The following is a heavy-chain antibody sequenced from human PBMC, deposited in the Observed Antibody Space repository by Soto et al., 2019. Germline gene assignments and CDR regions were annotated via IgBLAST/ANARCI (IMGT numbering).Heavy chain of an antibody. D-gene: IGHD6-19*01. CDR2: ISGSGGST. V-gene: IGHV3-23*01. Sequence: GGSLRLSCAASGFTFSNYAMSWVRQAPGKGLEWVSAISGSGGSTYYADSVKGRFTISRDNSENTLYLQMNSLRAEDTAVYYCAKDLGSGWYLYYFDYWGQGTLVTVSS. CDR1: GFTFSNYA. CDR3: AKDLGSGWYLYYFDY. J-gene: IGHJ4*02.